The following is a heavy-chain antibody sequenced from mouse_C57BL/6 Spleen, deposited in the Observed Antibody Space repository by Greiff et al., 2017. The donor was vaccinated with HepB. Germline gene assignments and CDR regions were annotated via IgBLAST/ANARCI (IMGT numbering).Heavy chain of an antibody. V-gene: IGHV5-17*01. D-gene: IGHD1-1*01. CDR3: ARGTVAPMDY. CDR2: ISSGSSTI. CDR1: GFTFSDYG. J-gene: IGHJ4*01. Sequence: EVQLQESGGGLVKPGGSLKLSCAASGFTFSDYGMHWVRQAPEKGLEWVAYISSGSSTIYYADTVKGRFTISRDNAKNTLFLQMTSLGSEDTAMYYCARGTVAPMDYWGQGTSVTVSS.